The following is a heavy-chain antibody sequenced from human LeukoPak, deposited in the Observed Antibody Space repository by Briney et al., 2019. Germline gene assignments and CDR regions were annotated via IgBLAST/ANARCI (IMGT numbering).Heavy chain of an antibody. CDR2: INHSGST. D-gene: IGHD6-19*01. J-gene: IGHJ4*02. Sequence: SETLSLTCAVYGGSFSGYYWSWIRQPPGKGLEWIGEINHSGSTNYNPSLKSRVTISVDTSKNQFSLKLSSVTAADTAVHYCARGPYSSGWYEARKYYFDYWGQGTLVTVSS. V-gene: IGHV4-34*01. CDR3: ARGPYSSGWYEARKYYFDY. CDR1: GGSFSGYY.